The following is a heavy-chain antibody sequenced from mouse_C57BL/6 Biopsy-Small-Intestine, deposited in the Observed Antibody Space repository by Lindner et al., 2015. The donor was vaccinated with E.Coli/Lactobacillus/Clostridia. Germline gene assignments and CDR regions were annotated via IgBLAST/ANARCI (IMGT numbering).Heavy chain of an antibody. J-gene: IGHJ1*03. CDR3: ARREGDWYFDV. CDR2: INPSTDGA. V-gene: IGHV1-42*01. CDR1: GYLFTGHY. Sequence: VQLQESGPELVKPGASVKISCKASGYLFTGHYINWVKQSPEKSLEWIGEINPSTDGAIYNQKFKARATLTVDKSSSTAYMQLKSLTSEDSAVYYCARREGDWYFDVWGTGTTVTVSS.